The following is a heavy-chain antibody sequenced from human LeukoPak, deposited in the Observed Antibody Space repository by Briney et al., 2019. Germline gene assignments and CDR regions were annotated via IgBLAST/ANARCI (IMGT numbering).Heavy chain of an antibody. CDR3: ARFSGYGSGSYGLYYFDY. CDR2: SYYTGST. CDR1: GGSISTTFY. J-gene: IGHJ4*02. V-gene: IGHV4-39*02. D-gene: IGHD3-10*01. Sequence: SETLSLTCTVSGGSISTTFYWGWIRQPPGKGLEWIGFSYYTGSTYYNPSLKSRVTISVDTSKNNFSLKLSSVTAADTAVYYCARFSGYGSGSYGLYYFDYWGQGTLVTVSS.